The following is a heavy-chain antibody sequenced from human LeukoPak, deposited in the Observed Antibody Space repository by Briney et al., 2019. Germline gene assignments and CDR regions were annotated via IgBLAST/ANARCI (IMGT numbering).Heavy chain of an antibody. D-gene: IGHD3-10*01. V-gene: IGHV1-3*01. CDR2: INAGNGNT. J-gene: IGHJ4*02. CDR3: ARDILRLRSRALDY. Sequence: EASVKVSCKASGYTFTSYAMHWVRQAPGQRLEWMGWINAGNGNTKYSQKFQGRVTITRDTPASTAYMELSSLRSEDTAVYYCARDILRLRSRALDYWGQGTLVTVSS. CDR1: GYTFTSYA.